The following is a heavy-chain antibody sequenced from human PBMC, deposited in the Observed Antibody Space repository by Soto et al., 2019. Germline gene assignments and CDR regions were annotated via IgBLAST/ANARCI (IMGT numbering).Heavy chain of an antibody. CDR3: PREVSMIIPDVWDF. CDR2: ISKSDYT. J-gene: IGHJ4*02. Sequence: GGSLRPSCTVSAFAFNNYGINWVRHAPGQRLEWGSSISKSDYTYYSGSVKGRFTISRDNAKNPVTLQINTLRGEDSAVYYCPREVSMIIPDVWDFWGQGSIVTVSS. V-gene: IGHV3-21*01. D-gene: IGHD3-22*01. CDR1: AFAFNNYG.